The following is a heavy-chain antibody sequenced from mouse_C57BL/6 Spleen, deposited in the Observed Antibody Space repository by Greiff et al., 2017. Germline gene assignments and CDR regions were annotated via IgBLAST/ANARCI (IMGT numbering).Heavy chain of an antibody. CDR1: GYTFTSYW. V-gene: IGHV1-69*01. Sequence: QVQLQQPGAELVMPGASVKLSCKASGYTFTSYWMHWVKQRPGQGLEWIGEIDPSDSYTNYNQKFKGKSTLTVDKSSSTAYMQLSSLTSEDAAVYYCANYGSSSPWFAYWGQGTLVTVSA. D-gene: IGHD1-1*01. CDR2: IDPSDSYT. J-gene: IGHJ3*01. CDR3: ANYGSSSPWFAY.